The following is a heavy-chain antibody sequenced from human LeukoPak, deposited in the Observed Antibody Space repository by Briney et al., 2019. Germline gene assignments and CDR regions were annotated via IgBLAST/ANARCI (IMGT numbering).Heavy chain of an antibody. CDR2: IYTSGST. D-gene: IGHD3-3*01. CDR1: GGSISSGSYY. Sequence: TLSLTFTVSGGSISSGSYYWSWIRRPAGKGLEWIGCIYTSGSTNYNPSLKSRVTISVDTSKNQFSLKLSSVTAADTAVYYCARFTIFGVVPSYYFDYWGQGTLVTVSS. V-gene: IGHV4-61*02. CDR3: ARFTIFGVVPSYYFDY. J-gene: IGHJ4*02.